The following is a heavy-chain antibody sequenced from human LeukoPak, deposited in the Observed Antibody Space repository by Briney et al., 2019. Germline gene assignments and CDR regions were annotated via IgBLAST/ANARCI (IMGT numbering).Heavy chain of an antibody. CDR1: GGTFSSYA. CDR2: IIPIFGTA. CDR3: ARDLIKSSSSPVEFDY. Sequence: GASVKVSCKASGGTFSSYAISWVRQAPGQGLEWMGGIIPIFGTANYAQKFQGRVTITTDESTSTAYMELSSLRSEGTAVYYCARDLIKSSSSPVEFDYWGQGTLVTVSS. V-gene: IGHV1-69*05. J-gene: IGHJ4*02. D-gene: IGHD6-6*01.